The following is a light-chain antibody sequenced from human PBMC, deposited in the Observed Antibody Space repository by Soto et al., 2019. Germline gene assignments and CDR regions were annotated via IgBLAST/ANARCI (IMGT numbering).Light chain of an antibody. CDR2: RNN. V-gene: IGLV1-40*01. Sequence: QAVVTQPPSVSGAPGQRVTIPCTESSSKFGASFDVHWYQQLPGAAPKLLIYRNNNRASGVPDRFSGSRSGTSASLAITGLQAEDEADYYCQSFDGTLSDVVFGGGTKLTVL. CDR1: SSKFGASFD. CDR3: QSFDGTLSDVV. J-gene: IGLJ2*01.